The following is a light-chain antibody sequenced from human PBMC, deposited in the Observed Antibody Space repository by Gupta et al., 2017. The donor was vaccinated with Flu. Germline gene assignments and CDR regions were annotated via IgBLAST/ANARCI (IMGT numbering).Light chain of an antibody. CDR1: NSDVEAYNL. J-gene: IGLJ1*01. V-gene: IGLV2-23*01. CDR3: YSHEVLGTLHV. Sequence: QSALTQPASVSWSPGQSLTISCIGTNSDVEAYNLVSWYQQSPGKAPKLIIYGDDTRPSGVPNRFSGSNSGNTASLTISGPQSEDEAEYYCYSHEVLGTLHVFGAGTKLTVL. CDR2: GDD.